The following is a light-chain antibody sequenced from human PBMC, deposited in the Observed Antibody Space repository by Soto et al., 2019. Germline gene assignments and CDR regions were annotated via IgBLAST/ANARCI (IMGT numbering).Light chain of an antibody. V-gene: IGLV3-16*01. CDR1: ALPKKY. CDR2: KDS. J-gene: IGLJ1*01. Sequence: SYELTQPPSVSVSLGQMARITCSGEALPKKYAYWYQQKPGQFPVLVIYKDSERPSGIPERFSGSSSGTIVTLTISGVQAEDEADYYCLSADSSGTYVFGTGTKLTVV. CDR3: LSADSSGTYV.